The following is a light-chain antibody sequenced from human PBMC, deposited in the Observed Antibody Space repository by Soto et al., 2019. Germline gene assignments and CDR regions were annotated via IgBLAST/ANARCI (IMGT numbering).Light chain of an antibody. CDR1: QSVSSSY. Sequence: EIVLTQSPGTLSLSPGERATLSCRASQSVSSSYLAWYQQKPGQAPRLLIYGASSRATGIPDRFSGSGPGAYFPLTISSLEPDDFALYYCHQYGSSPPLTFGGGPKVDLK. CDR2: GAS. CDR3: HQYGSSPPLT. J-gene: IGKJ4*01. V-gene: IGKV3-20*01.